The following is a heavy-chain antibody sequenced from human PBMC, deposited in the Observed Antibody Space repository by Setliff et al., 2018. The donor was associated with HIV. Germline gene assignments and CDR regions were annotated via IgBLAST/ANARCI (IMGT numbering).Heavy chain of an antibody. V-gene: IGHV5-51*01. D-gene: IGHD3-22*01. J-gene: IGHJ5*02. Sequence: GESLKISCKGSGDSFSNYWIAWVRQVPGKGLGWMGIIYPDDSDTRYSPSFQGHVTISADKSINTAYVQWSSLEASDTAVYYCAALPTTMIIVGSYESWGQGTLVTVSS. CDR3: AALPTTMIIVGSYES. CDR2: IYPDDSDT. CDR1: GDSFSNYW.